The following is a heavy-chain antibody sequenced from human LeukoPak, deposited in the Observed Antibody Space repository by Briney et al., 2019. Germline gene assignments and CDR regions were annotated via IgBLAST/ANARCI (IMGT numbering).Heavy chain of an antibody. Sequence: GGSLRLSCAASGFTVRSNYMSWGRQAPGKGLEWVSVIYSDGSTYYADSVKGRFTISRDNSKSTLYLQMNSLRAEDTAVYYCARGSYGPLDFWGQGTLVTVSS. J-gene: IGHJ4*02. CDR3: ARGSYGPLDF. CDR2: IYSDGST. V-gene: IGHV3-66*01. CDR1: GFTVRSNY. D-gene: IGHD5-18*01.